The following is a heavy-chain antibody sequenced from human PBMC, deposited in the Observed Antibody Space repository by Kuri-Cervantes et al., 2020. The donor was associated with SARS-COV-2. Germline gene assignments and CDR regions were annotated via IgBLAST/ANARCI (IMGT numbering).Heavy chain of an antibody. J-gene: IGHJ4*02. D-gene: IGHD2-15*01. Sequence: GESLKISCAASGFTVSSNYMSWVRQAPGKGLEWVPVIYSGGSTYYADSVKGRFTISRHNSKNTLYLQMNSLRAEDTAVYYCARDEGRDWGQGTLVTVSS. CDR1: GFTVSSNY. CDR3: ARDEGRD. V-gene: IGHV3-53*04. CDR2: IYSGGST.